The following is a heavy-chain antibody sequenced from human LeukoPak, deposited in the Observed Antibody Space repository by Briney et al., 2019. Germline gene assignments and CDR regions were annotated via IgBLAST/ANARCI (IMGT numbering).Heavy chain of an antibody. Sequence: GGSLRLSCAASGFTFSSYGMHWVRQAPGKGLDWVAVISYDGSNKYYADSVKGRFTISRDNSKNTLYLQMNSLRAEDTAVYYCAKEKSQGRIAVAGREDYWGQGTLVTVSS. CDR1: GFTFSSYG. J-gene: IGHJ4*02. D-gene: IGHD6-19*01. CDR2: ISYDGSNK. V-gene: IGHV3-30*18. CDR3: AKEKSQGRIAVAGREDY.